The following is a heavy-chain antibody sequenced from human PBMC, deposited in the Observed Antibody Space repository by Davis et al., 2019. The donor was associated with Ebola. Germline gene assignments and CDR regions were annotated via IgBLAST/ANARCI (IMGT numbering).Heavy chain of an antibody. V-gene: IGHV4-34*01. J-gene: IGHJ6*02. Sequence: MPSETLSLTCAVYGGSFSGYYWSWTRQPPGKGLEWIGEINHSGSTNYNPSLKSRVTISVDTSKNQFSLKLSSVTAADTALEVVPAAIDYYGMDVWGQGTTVTVSS. CDR1: GGSFSGYY. D-gene: IGHD2-2*01. CDR2: INHSGST. CDR3: PAAIDYYGMDV.